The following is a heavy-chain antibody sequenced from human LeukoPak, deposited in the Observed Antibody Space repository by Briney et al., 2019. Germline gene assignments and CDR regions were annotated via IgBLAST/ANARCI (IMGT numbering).Heavy chain of an antibody. D-gene: IGHD3-16*01. CDR3: ARDALTDYSRAFDI. CDR2: IYSGGST. V-gene: IGHV3-53*01. J-gene: IGHJ3*02. Sequence: GGSLRVSCTASGFTVSNNYVNWVRQAPGKGLEWVSVIYSGGSTYYADSVKGRFTISRDNPKNTLYLQMNSLRVEDTAVYYCARDALTDYSRAFDIWGQGTMVTVSS. CDR1: GFTVSNNY.